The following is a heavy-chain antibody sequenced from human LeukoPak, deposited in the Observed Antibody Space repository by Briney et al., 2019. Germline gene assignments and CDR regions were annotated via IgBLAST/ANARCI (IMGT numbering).Heavy chain of an antibody. D-gene: IGHD6-19*01. CDR2: INPNSGGT. V-gene: IGHV1-2*02. J-gene: IGHJ3*02. CDR3: ARDRKQWPVRGDAFDI. Sequence: ASVKVSCKASGYTFTGYYMHWVRQAPGQGLEWMGWINPNSGGTNYAQKFQGRVTMTRDTSISTAYMELSRLRSDDTAVYYCARDRKQWPVRGDAFDIWGQGTMVTVSS. CDR1: GYTFTGYY.